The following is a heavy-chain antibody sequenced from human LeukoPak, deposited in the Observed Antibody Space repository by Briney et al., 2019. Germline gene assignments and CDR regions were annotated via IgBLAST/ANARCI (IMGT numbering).Heavy chain of an antibody. CDR2: ISSSSSYI. CDR1: GFTFSSYS. Sequence: PGGSLRLSCAASGFTFSSYSMNWVRQAPGKGLEWVSSISSSSSYIYYADSVKGRFTISRDNAKNSLYLQMNSLRAEDTAVYYCASDLLRYGDYIDYWGQGTLVTVSS. D-gene: IGHD4-17*01. CDR3: ASDLLRYGDYIDY. J-gene: IGHJ4*02. V-gene: IGHV3-21*01.